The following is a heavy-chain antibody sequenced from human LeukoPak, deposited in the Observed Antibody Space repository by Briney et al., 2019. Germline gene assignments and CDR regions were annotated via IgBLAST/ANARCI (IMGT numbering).Heavy chain of an antibody. V-gene: IGHV4-39*01. Sequence: SETLSLTCTVSGGSISSSSYYWGWIRQPPGKGLEWIGSIYYSGSTYYNPSLKSRVTISVDTSKNQFSLKLSSVTAADTAVYYCARRRYYDSTGYLDWGQGTLITVSS. CDR3: ARRRYYDSTGYLD. CDR2: IYYSGST. CDR1: GGSISSSSYY. D-gene: IGHD3-22*01. J-gene: IGHJ1*01.